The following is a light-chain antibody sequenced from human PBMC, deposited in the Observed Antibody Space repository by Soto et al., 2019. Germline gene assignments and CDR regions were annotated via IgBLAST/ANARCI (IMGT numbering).Light chain of an antibody. Sequence: QSALTQPPSASGSPGQSVTISCTGTSSDVGGYNYVSWYQQYPGRAPKLMIYEVTKRPSGVPDRFSGSKSGNTASLTVSGVQAEDEADYYCSSYAASNMFYVVFGGGTKLTVL. CDR3: SSYAASNMFYVV. J-gene: IGLJ3*02. V-gene: IGLV2-8*01. CDR2: EVT. CDR1: SSDVGGYNY.